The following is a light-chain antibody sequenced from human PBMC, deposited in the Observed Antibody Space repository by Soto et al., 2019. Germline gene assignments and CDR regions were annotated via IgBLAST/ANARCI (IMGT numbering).Light chain of an antibody. CDR3: QHYRTS. V-gene: IGKV3-20*01. J-gene: IGKJ4*01. Sequence: EIVLTQSPGTLSLSPGERXTLSXRASQSVSSSYLAWYQQKPGQAPRQLIYGASSRATGIPDRFSGSGSGTDFTLTITRLEPEDFAVYYCQHYRTSFGGGTRVEIK. CDR1: QSVSSSY. CDR2: GAS.